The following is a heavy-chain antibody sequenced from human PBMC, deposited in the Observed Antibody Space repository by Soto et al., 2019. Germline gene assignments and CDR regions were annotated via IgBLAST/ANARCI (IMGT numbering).Heavy chain of an antibody. J-gene: IGHJ5*02. Sequence: SETLSLTCTVSGGSISTYSWSWIRQPPGKGLEWIGYIYHSGSTYYNPSLKSRVTISVDRSKNQFSLKLSSVTAADTAVYYCARVPSPWGQGTLVTVSS. V-gene: IGHV4-30-2*01. CDR1: GGSISTYS. CDR3: ARVPSP. CDR2: IYHSGST.